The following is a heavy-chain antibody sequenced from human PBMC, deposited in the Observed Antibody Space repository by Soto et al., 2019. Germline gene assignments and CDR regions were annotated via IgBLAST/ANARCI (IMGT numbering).Heavy chain of an antibody. Sequence: QVQLVQSGAEVKKPGASVKVSCKASGYTFTSYDINWVRQATGQGLEWMGWMNPNSGNPAYAQKFQGRVTMTRNTSISTAYMELSSLRSEDTAVYYCAREKSSGYYSDYWGQGTLVTVSS. CDR2: MNPNSGNP. CDR1: GYTFTSYD. D-gene: IGHD3-22*01. V-gene: IGHV1-8*01. J-gene: IGHJ4*02. CDR3: AREKSSGYYSDY.